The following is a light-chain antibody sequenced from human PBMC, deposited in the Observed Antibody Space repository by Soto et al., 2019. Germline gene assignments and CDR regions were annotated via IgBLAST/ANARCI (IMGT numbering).Light chain of an antibody. Sequence: EIVLTQSPGTLSLSPGERATLSCRASQSVSSSYLAWYQQKPRQAPRLLIYGASSRATGILDRFSGSGSGTDFTLTISRLEPEDFAVYYCQQYGSSPPMYTFGQGTKLEIK. V-gene: IGKV3-20*01. CDR1: QSVSSSY. J-gene: IGKJ2*01. CDR2: GAS. CDR3: QQYGSSPPMYT.